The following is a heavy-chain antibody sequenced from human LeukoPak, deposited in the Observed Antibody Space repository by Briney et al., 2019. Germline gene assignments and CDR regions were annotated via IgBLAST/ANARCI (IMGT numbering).Heavy chain of an antibody. Sequence: SETLSLTCAVYGGSFSGYYWSWIRQPPGKGLEWIGEINHSGSTNYNPSLKSRVTISVDTSKNQFSLKLSSVTAADTAVYYCARGVIAVAGLFDYWGQGTLVTVSS. CDR1: GGSFSGYY. D-gene: IGHD6-19*01. J-gene: IGHJ4*02. CDR3: ARGVIAVAGLFDY. V-gene: IGHV4-34*01. CDR2: INHSGST.